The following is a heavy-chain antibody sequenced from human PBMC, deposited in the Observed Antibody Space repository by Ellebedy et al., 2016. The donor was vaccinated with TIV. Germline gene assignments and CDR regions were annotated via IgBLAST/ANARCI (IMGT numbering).Heavy chain of an antibody. CDR2: ISSTGGNT. CDR3: VRRPLHSSSWNEVPAY. CDR1: GFTFSNYS. Sequence: GGSLRLSCAASGFTFSNYSMSWVRQAPGKGLEYVSGISSTGGNTYYTDSLMGRFTISRDNSKNTLYLQMSSLRAEDTAVYYCVRRPLHSSSWNEVPAYWGQGTLVTVSS. J-gene: IGHJ4*02. V-gene: IGHV3-64D*06. D-gene: IGHD6-13*01.